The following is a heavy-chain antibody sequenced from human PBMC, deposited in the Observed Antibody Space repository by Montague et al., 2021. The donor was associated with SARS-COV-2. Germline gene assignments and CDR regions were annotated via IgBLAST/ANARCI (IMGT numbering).Heavy chain of an antibody. CDR1: GVSVSNPYYH. V-gene: IGHV4-61*01. D-gene: IGHD3-10*01. CDR3: ATYRQGGSGRGY. J-gene: IGHJ4*02. Sequence: SETLSLTCTVSGVSVSNPYYHWSWIRQPPGKGLEWIGYIDYGGSPSYSPSLYSRVTISLDTSKNQLSLRLTSATAADTAVYYCATYRQGGSGRGYWGQGILVTVSS. CDR2: IDYGGSP.